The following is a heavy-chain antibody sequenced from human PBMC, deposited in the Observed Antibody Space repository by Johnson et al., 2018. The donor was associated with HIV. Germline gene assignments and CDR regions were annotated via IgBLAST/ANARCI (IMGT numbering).Heavy chain of an antibody. Sequence: QVQLVESGGGVVQPGTSLRLSCAASGFTFSTYAMFWVRQAPGKGLEWVAVISHDGSNKYYGDSVKGRFTISRDNSKNTLYLQMHSLTVGDTAVDYCARQGLTVDALDIWGQGTMVTVSS. CDR1: GFTFSTYA. CDR3: ARQGLTVDALDI. CDR2: ISHDGSNK. D-gene: IGHD3/OR15-3a*01. V-gene: IGHV3-30*14. J-gene: IGHJ3*02.